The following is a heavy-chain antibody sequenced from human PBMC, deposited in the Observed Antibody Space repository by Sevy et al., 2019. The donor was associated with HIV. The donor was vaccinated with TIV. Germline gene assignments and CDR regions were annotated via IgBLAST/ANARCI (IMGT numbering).Heavy chain of an antibody. V-gene: IGHV3-30*02. CDR3: AKDPLISLGADLFDY. Sequence: GGSLRLSCAASGFTFSSYGMHWVRQAPGKGLEWVAFIQFDGGNKHYRDSVKGRFIISRDNSKNTLYLQMNSLSVEDTEVYYCAKDPLISLGADLFDYWGQGTLVTVSS. D-gene: IGHD3-16*01. J-gene: IGHJ4*02. CDR2: IQFDGGNK. CDR1: GFTFSSYG.